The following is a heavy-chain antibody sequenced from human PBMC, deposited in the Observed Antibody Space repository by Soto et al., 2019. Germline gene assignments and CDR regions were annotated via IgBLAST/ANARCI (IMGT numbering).Heavy chain of an antibody. Sequence: GGSLRLSCAASGSTFSSYSMNWVRQAPGKGLEWVSSISSSSSYIYYADSVKGRFTISRDNAKNSLYLQMNSLRAEDTAVYYCARGGGCSYGLDGYFDYWGQGTLVTVSS. CDR1: GSTFSSYS. D-gene: IGHD5-18*01. CDR3: ARGGGCSYGLDGYFDY. V-gene: IGHV3-21*01. J-gene: IGHJ4*02. CDR2: ISSSSSYI.